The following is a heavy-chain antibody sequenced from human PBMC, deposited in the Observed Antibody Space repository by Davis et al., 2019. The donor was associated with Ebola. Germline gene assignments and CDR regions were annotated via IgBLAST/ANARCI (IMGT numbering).Heavy chain of an antibody. CDR1: GFTFGDYA. J-gene: IGHJ4*02. V-gene: IGHV3-74*01. D-gene: IGHD3-16*01. Sequence: GESLKISCTASGFTFGDYAMSWVRQAPGKGLVLVSCINSDGSFTSYPDSVKGRFTIYRDNAKNTLFLQMNSLRADDTAVYYCATDPYGGNPQSADYWGQGSLVTVSS. CDR3: ATDPYGGNPQSADY. CDR2: INSDGSFT.